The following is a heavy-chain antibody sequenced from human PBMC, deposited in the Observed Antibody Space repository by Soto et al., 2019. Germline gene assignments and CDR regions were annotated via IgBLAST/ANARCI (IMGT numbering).Heavy chain of an antibody. V-gene: IGHV1-69*13. J-gene: IGHJ6*03. CDR3: ARGQTYLYDFWSGYRDYYYYMDV. D-gene: IGHD3-3*01. Sequence: GASVKVSCKASGYTFTSYGISWVRQAPGQGLEWMGGIIPIFGTANYAQKFQGRVTITADESTSTAYMELSSLRSEDTAVYYCARGQTYLYDFWSGYRDYYYYMDVWGKGTTVTVSS. CDR2: IIPIFGTA. CDR1: GYTFTSYG.